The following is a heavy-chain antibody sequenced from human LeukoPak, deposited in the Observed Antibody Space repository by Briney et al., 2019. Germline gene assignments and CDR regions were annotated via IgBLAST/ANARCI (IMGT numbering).Heavy chain of an antibody. D-gene: IGHD3-3*01. CDR3: TRDSLDFWSGFLYYYYYMDV. CDR1: GFTFSDFY. Sequence: GGSLRLSCAASGFTFSDFYMAWIRQAPGKGLEWVAYISSSGSIIDYADSVKGRFTISRDNAKNSLYLQMNSLKTEDTAVYYCTRDSLDFWSGFLYYYYYMDVWGKGTTVTVSS. J-gene: IGHJ6*03. V-gene: IGHV3-11*01. CDR2: ISSSGSII.